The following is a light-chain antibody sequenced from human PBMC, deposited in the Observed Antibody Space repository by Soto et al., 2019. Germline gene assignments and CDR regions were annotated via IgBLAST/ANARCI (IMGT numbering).Light chain of an antibody. V-gene: IGKV3-11*01. CDR3: QQRHNWPIT. Sequence: EIVLTQSPATLSLSPGERATLSCRTSQTIRGLLNWYQQRPVQAPRLLIYDTSNRATDIPARFSGSGSGTDFILTISSLDPEDFGVYFCQQRHNWPITFGQGTRLDIK. CDR1: QTIRGL. CDR2: DTS. J-gene: IGKJ5*01.